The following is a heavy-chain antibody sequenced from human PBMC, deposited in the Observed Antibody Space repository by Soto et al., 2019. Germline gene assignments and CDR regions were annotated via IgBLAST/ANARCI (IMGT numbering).Heavy chain of an antibody. CDR1: GFTFSSYS. J-gene: IGHJ4*02. V-gene: IGHV3-48*02. Sequence: PGGSLRLSCAASGFTFSSYSMNWVRQAPGKGLEWVSYISSSSTIYYADSVKGRFTISRDNAKNSLYLQMNSLRDEDTAVYYCARGGTVAGTGTSDYWGQGTLVTVSS. CDR2: ISSSSTI. D-gene: IGHD6-19*01. CDR3: ARGGTVAGTGTSDY.